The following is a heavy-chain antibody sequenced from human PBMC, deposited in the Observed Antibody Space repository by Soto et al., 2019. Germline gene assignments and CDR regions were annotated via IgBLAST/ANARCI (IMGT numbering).Heavy chain of an antibody. Sequence: EVQLVESGGGLVKPGGSLRLSCAASGFTFSNYWMNWVRQAPGKGLEGVASINHNGTETYYMDSVKGRFTISRDNAKNSLYLHMDSLRAEDMAIYYCARNRGWETFDYWGQGTLVTVS. V-gene: IGHV3-7*01. CDR1: GFTFSNYW. CDR2: INHNGTET. CDR3: ARNRGWETFDY. D-gene: IGHD6-19*01. J-gene: IGHJ4*02.